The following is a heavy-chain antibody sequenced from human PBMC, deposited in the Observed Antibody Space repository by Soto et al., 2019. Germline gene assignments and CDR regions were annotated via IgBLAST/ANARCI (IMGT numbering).Heavy chain of an antibody. CDR2: IKSKTDGGTT. CDR3: TTRSNWNSGDY. CDR1: GFTFSNAW. D-gene: IGHD1-7*01. Sequence: AGGSLRLSCAASGFTFSNAWMSWVRQAPGKGLEWVGRIKSKTDGGTTDYAAPVKGRFTISRDDSKNTLYLQMNSLKTEDTAVYYCTTRSNWNSGDYWGQGTLVTVSS. J-gene: IGHJ4*02. V-gene: IGHV3-15*01.